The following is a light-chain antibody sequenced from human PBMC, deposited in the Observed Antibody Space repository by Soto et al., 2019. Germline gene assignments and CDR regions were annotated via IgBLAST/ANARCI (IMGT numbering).Light chain of an antibody. Sequence: EIVLTQSPATLSLSQGERATLSCRASQRVSSYLAWYQQKPGQAPRLLIYDASNSATGIPARFSGSRSATDVTITISSLEPEDFAVFYCSQRSYWPSFTFGTGTTVDIK. CDR1: QRVSSY. J-gene: IGKJ3*01. CDR3: SQRSYWPSFT. V-gene: IGKV3-11*01. CDR2: DAS.